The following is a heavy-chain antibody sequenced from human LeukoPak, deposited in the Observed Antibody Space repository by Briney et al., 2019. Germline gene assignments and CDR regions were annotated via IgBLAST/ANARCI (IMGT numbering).Heavy chain of an antibody. V-gene: IGHV3-15*01. CDR2: IKSKIDGGTT. D-gene: IGHD6-19*01. Sequence: GGSLRLSCAASGFTFSNVWMTWVRQAPGKGLEWVGRIKSKIDGGTTDYAAPVKGRFTISRDDSKNMLYLQMNSLKSEDTAVYYCNTESDNSGWYFDYWGQGTLVTVAS. CDR3: NTESDNSGWYFDY. J-gene: IGHJ4*02. CDR1: GFTFSNVW.